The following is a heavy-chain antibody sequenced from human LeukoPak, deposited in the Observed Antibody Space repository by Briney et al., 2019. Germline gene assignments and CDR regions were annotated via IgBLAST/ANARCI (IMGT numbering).Heavy chain of an antibody. V-gene: IGHV3-7*01. Sequence: PGGSLRLSCAVSGFTFSSYWMSWVRQAPGKGPEWVANIKQDGIEKYYVGSVRGRFTISRDNAKNSLYLQMNSLRAEDTAVYYCARPARLRTPDDALDIWGQGTLVTVSS. J-gene: IGHJ3*02. CDR1: GFTFSSYW. D-gene: IGHD5-12*01. CDR3: ARPARLRTPDDALDI. CDR2: IKQDGIEK.